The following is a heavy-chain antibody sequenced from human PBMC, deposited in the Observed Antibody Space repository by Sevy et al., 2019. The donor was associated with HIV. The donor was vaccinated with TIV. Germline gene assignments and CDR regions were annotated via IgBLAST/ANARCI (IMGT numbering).Heavy chain of an antibody. CDR2: IGYDGNKI. CDR3: VKDPHYDFFDY. D-gene: IGHD3-10*01. CDR1: VFNFSPYG. V-gene: IGHV3-30*02. J-gene: IGHJ4*02. Sequence: GGSLRLSCAASVFNFSPYGMHWVRQAPGKGLEWVSFIGYDGNKIFYADSVRGRFTVSRDNSKNTLYLQMNSLSTEDTAVYYCVKDPHYDFFDYWGQGILVTVSS.